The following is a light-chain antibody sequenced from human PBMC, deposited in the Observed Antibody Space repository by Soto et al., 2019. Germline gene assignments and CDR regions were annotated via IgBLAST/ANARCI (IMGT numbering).Light chain of an antibody. Sequence: QSALTQPASVSGSPGQSITISCTGTSSDIGSYNLVSWYQQHPGKAPKLMIYEDSKRPAGVSDRLSGSRSGNTASLTISGLQAEDEADYYCCSYASGGTYVFGTGTKVTVL. J-gene: IGLJ1*01. V-gene: IGLV2-23*01. CDR3: CSYASGGTYV. CDR2: EDS. CDR1: SSDIGSYNL.